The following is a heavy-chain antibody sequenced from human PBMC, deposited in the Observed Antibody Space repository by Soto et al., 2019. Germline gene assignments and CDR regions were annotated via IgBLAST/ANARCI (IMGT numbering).Heavy chain of an antibody. V-gene: IGHV4-39*01. D-gene: IGHD3-3*01. CDR2: MYYSGST. J-gene: IGHJ4*02. Sequence: PGTLSLTCTVSGDSMYSISYYWAWIRQPPGKGLEWIGSMYYSGSTQHNPSLKSRVTMSVDTSKNQFYPKLRSVTAADTAVYYCARSSYSAFPPLEWVDPLDCWGQGPPVT. CDR3: ARSSYSAFPPLEWVDPLDC. CDR1: GDSMYSISYY.